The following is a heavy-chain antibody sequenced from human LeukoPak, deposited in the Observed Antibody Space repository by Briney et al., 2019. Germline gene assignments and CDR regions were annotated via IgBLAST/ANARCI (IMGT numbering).Heavy chain of an antibody. CDR2: ISAYNGNT. Sequence: ASVKVSCKASGYTFTSYGISWVRQAPGQGLEWMGWISAYNGNTNYAQKLQGRVTMTTDTSTSTAYMELRSLRSDDTAVYYCARESMVRGVIINYYYYMDVWGKGTTVTISS. CDR1: GYTFTSYG. D-gene: IGHD3-10*01. CDR3: ARESMVRGVIINYYYYMDV. J-gene: IGHJ6*03. V-gene: IGHV1-18*01.